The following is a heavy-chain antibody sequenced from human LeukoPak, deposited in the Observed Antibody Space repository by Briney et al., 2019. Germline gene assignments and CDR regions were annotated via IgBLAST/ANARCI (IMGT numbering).Heavy chain of an antibody. J-gene: IGHJ4*02. D-gene: IGHD6-19*01. V-gene: IGHV3-9*01. CDR1: GFIFDNYA. CDR3: AKDISGTGWATSFDS. Sequence: PGRSLRLSCKASGFIFDNYALHWVRQAPGKGLEWVSGMSWNSVVVGYADSVKGRFTISRDSAKNSLYLLMNSLRAENTAFYYCAKDISGTGWATSFDSWGQGTLVTVSS. CDR2: MSWNSVVV.